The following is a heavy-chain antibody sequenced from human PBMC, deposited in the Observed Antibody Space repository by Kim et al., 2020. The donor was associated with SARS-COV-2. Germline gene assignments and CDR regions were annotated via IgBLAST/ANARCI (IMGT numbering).Heavy chain of an antibody. CDR1: GFTFSSYA. V-gene: IGHV3-23*01. CDR2: ISGSGGST. J-gene: IGHJ4*02. Sequence: GGSLRLSCAASGFTFSSYAMSWVRQAPGKGLEWVSAISGSGGSTYYADSVKGRFTISRDNSKNTLYLQMNSLRAEDTAVYYCAKVGARAAAPGERFDYWGQGTLVTVSS. CDR3: AKVGARAAAPGERFDY. D-gene: IGHD6-13*01.